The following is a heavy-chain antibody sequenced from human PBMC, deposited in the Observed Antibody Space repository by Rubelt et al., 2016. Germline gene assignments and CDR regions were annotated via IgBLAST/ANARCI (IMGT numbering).Heavy chain of an antibody. CDR2: VKSKTDGGTT. V-gene: IGHV3-15*07. J-gene: IGHJ4*02. D-gene: IGHD5-18*01. CDR3: TTDTAMDNDFDY. CDR1: GFTFSNAW. Sequence: VQLVESGGGLVKPGGSLRLSCAASGFTFSNAWMNWVRQAPGKGLEWVGRVKSKTDGGTTDYTAPVKGRFTISRDDSKNTLYLQMNSLKTEDTAVYYCTTDTAMDNDFDYWGQGTLVTVSA.